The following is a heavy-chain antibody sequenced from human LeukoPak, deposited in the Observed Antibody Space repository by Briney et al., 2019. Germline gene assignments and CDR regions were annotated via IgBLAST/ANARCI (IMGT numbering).Heavy chain of an antibody. CDR3: ARCRFGELLWGRYYYYMDV. J-gene: IGHJ6*03. D-gene: IGHD3-10*01. CDR1: GGSISSYY. V-gene: IGHV4-34*01. CDR2: INHSGST. Sequence: SETLSLTCTVSGGSISSYYWSWIRQPPGKGLEWIGEINHSGSTNYNPSLKSRVTISVDTSKNQFSLKLSSVTAADTAVYYCARCRFGELLWGRYYYYMDVWGKGTTVTISS.